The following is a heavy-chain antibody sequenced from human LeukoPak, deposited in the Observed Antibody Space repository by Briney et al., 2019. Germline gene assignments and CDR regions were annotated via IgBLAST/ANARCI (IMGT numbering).Heavy chain of an antibody. V-gene: IGHV4-38-2*01. J-gene: IGHJ4*02. CDR3: AGSTSRETFDY. D-gene: IGHD2-2*01. CDR2: IYHTGSI. Sequence: SETLSLTCAVSGYSVSSGYYWGWIRQPPGKGLEWIGSIYHTGSIYYNPSLKSRVTISVDTSKNQFSLRLSSVTAADTAVYYCAGSTSRETFDYWGQGTLVTVSS. CDR1: GYSVSSGYY.